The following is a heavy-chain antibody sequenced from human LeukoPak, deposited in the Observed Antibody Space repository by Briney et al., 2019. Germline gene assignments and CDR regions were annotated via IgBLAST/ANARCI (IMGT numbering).Heavy chain of an antibody. CDR3: AKRGVVIRVILVGFHKEAYYFDS. J-gene: IGHJ4*02. Sequence: GGSLRLSCAGSGFTFSTYWMHWVRQAPGGGLVWVSGISDSGGRTNYADSVKGRFTISRDNPKNTLYLQMNSLRAEDTAVYFCAKRGVVIRVILVGFHKEAYYFDSWGQGALVTVSS. CDR2: ISDSGGRT. D-gene: IGHD3-22*01. CDR1: GFTFSTYW. V-gene: IGHV3-23*01.